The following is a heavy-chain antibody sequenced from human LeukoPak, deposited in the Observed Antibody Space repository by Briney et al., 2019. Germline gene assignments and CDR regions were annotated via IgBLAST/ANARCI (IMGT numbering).Heavy chain of an antibody. V-gene: IGHV4-59*01. Sequence: PQTLSLTCTVSGGSITSYYGSWIRQPPGQGLGWSGYIYYCGSTNYNPSLKSRVTISVDTSKNQFSLKLSSVTAADTAVYYCARSYSSGWYYFDYWGQGTLVTVSS. D-gene: IGHD6-19*01. CDR3: ARSYSSGWYYFDY. J-gene: IGHJ4*02. CDR2: IYYCGST. CDR1: GGSITSYY.